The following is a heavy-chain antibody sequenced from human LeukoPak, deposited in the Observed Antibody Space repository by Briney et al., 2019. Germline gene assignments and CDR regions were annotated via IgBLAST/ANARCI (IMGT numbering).Heavy chain of an antibody. CDR2: IIPIFGTA. D-gene: IGHD2-2*01. J-gene: IGHJ6*03. Sequence: SVKVSCKASGGSFSSYAISWVRQAPGQGLEWMGGIIPIFGTANYAQKFQGRVTITADESTSTAYMELSSLRSEDTAVYYCAREVKGHCSSTSCYAPYYYYMDVWGKGTTVTVSS. CDR1: GGSFSSYA. V-gene: IGHV1-69*13. CDR3: AREVKGHCSSTSCYAPYYYYMDV.